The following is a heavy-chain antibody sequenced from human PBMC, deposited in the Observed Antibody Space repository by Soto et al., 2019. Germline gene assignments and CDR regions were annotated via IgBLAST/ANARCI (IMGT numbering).Heavy chain of an antibody. CDR1: GGSISSYY. CDR2: IYYSGST. CDR3: ARGDYYYYGMDV. V-gene: IGHV4-59*01. Sequence: PSETLSLTCTVSGGSISSYYWSWIRQPPGKGLEWIGYIYYSGSTNYNPSLKSRVTISVDTSKNQFSLKLSSVTAADTAVYYCARGDYYYYGMDVWGQGTTVTVPS. J-gene: IGHJ6*02.